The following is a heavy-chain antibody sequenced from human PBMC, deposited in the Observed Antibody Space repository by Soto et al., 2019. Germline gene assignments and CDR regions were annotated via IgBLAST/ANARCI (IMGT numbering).Heavy chain of an antibody. CDR3: ASSRGSSWYVPDYFDY. CDR1: GGSISSSSYY. J-gene: IGHJ4*02. CDR2: IYHSGST. D-gene: IGHD6-13*01. Sequence: SETLSLTCTVSGGSISSSSYYWGWIRQPPGKGLEWIGSIYHSGSTYYKPSLKSRVTISVDTSKNQFSLKLSSVTAADTAVYYCASSRGSSWYVPDYFDYWGQGTLVTVSS. V-gene: IGHV4-39*01.